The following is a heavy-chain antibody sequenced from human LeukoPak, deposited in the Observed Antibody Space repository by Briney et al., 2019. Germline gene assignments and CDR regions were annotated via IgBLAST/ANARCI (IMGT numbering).Heavy chain of an antibody. CDR2: ICTSTSYI. CDR3: ARGLSAMGYVDY. J-gene: IGHJ4*02. D-gene: IGHD3-16*01. Sequence: GGSLRLSCAPSGFTFSTYIMNWVPQTPGKGLEWVSSICTSTSYIYYAHSAKGRFTISRDTSKNTLYMQKNTLRAENTALYYCARGLSAMGYVDYWGQGALVTVSS. V-gene: IGHV3-21*01. CDR1: GFTFSTYI.